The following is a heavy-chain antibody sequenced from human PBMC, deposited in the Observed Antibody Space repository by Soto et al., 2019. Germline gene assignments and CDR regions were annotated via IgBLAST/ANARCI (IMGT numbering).Heavy chain of an antibody. J-gene: IGHJ6*02. Sequence: SGESLKISCKGSGYSFTSYWISWVRQMPGKGLEWMGRIDPSDSYTNYSPSFQGHVTISADKSISTAYLQWSSLKASDTAMYYCASPTQGGMDVWGQGTTVTVSS. CDR1: GYSFTSYW. V-gene: IGHV5-10-1*01. CDR2: IDPSDSYT. CDR3: ASPTQGGMDV.